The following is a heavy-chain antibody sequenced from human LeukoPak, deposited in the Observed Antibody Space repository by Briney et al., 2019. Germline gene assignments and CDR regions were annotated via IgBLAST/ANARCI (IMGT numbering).Heavy chain of an antibody. CDR2: INPNSGGT. CDR1: GYTFTGYY. CDR3: FFKEKTAYEILTGYYNYYGMDV. J-gene: IGHJ6*02. Sequence: GASVRVSCKASGYTFTGYYMHWVRQAPGQGLEWIGWINPNSGGTNYAQKFQGRVTMTRDTSISTAYMELSRLRSDDTAVYFFFFKEKTAYEILTGYYNYYGMDVWGQGTTVTISS. V-gene: IGHV1-2*02. D-gene: IGHD3-9*01.